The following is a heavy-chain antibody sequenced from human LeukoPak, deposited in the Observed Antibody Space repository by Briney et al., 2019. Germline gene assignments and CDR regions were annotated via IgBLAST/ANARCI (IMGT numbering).Heavy chain of an antibody. CDR2: INPNSGGT. J-gene: IGHJ6*03. V-gene: IGHV1-2*02. CDR1: GYTFTGYY. CDR3: ARELTVIVEVFHYYYTDV. Sequence: ASVKVSCKASGYTFTGYYMNWVREAPGQGLEWMGWINPNSGGTNYAQKFQGRVTITRNTSISTAYMELSSLRSDETAVYYCARELTVIVEVFHYYYTDVWGKGTTVTAS. D-gene: IGHD3-22*01.